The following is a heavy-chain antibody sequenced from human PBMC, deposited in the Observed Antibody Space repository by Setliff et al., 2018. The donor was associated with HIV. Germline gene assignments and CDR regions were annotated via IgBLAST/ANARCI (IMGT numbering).Heavy chain of an antibody. V-gene: IGHV1-69*13. CDR3: ARDGDSPGEDAFDI. J-gene: IGHJ3*02. CDR1: GGTFSSYA. Sequence: GASVKVSCKASGGTFSSYAISWVRQAPGQGLEWMGGIIPIFGTANYAQKFQGRVTITADESTSTAYMELGSLRSEDTAVYYCARDGDSPGEDAFDIWGQGTMVTVSS. CDR2: IIPIFGTA. D-gene: IGHD3-10*01.